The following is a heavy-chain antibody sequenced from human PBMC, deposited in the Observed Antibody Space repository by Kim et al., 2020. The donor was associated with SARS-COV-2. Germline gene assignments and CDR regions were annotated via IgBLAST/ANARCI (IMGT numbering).Heavy chain of an antibody. CDR3: ARDRYPYAQGWFAP. CDR2: INTNTGNP. CDR1: GYTFTSYA. V-gene: IGHV7-4-1*02. D-gene: IGHD2-2*02. Sequence: ASVKVSCKASGYTFTSYAMNWVRQAPGQGLEWMGWINTNTGNPTYAHGFTGRFVFSLDTSVSTAYLQISSLKAEDTAVYYCARDRYPYAQGWFAPWGQGTLVTVSS. J-gene: IGHJ5*02.